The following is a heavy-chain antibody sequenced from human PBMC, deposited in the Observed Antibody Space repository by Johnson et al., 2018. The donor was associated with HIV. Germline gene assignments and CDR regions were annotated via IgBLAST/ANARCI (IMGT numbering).Heavy chain of an antibody. CDR3: ARDRGGITGTQSAFDI. Sequence: QVQLVESGGRVVRPGGSLRLSCAASGFTFSSYGMHWVRQAPGKGLEWVAFIRYDGSNKYYADSVKGRFTISRDKSKNTLHLQMGSLRAEDTAVYYCARDRGGITGTQSAFDIWGQGTMVTVSS. CDR1: GFTFSSYG. CDR2: IRYDGSNK. D-gene: IGHD1-20*01. J-gene: IGHJ3*02. V-gene: IGHV3-30*02.